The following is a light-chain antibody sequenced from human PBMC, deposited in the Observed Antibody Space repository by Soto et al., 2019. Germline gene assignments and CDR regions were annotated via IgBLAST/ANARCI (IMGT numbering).Light chain of an antibody. J-gene: IGLJ3*02. CDR3: AAWDDTLNGHV. Sequence: QSVLTQPPSASGTPGQRVSISCSGSRSNIGRNYVYWYQQLPGTAPKLLIQMNNERPSGVPDRFSGSKSGTSVSLAISGLRSEDEATYYCAAWDDTLNGHVFGGGTKVTVL. V-gene: IGLV1-47*01. CDR1: RSNIGRNY. CDR2: MNN.